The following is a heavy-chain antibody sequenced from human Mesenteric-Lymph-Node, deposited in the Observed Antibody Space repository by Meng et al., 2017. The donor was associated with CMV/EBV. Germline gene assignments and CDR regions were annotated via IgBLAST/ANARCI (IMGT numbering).Heavy chain of an antibody. CDR3: ARHQRWLKSEGGFNY. CDR2: INHSGST. Sequence: QGHLQQWGAGLLRPSETLSLTFAVYGGSFSGYYWSWIRQPPGKGLEWIGEINHSGSTNYNPSLKSRVTISVDTSKNQFSLKLSSVTAADTAVYYCARHQRWLKSEGGFNYWGQGTLVTVSS. J-gene: IGHJ4*02. D-gene: IGHD4-23*01. V-gene: IGHV4-34*01. CDR1: GGSFSGYY.